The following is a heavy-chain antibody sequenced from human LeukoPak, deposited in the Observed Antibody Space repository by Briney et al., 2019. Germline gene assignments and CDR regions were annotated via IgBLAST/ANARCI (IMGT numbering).Heavy chain of an antibody. J-gene: IGHJ4*02. D-gene: IGHD2-2*01. CDR3: AKDPTFLDLGYCSSTSCYHHYFDY. CDR1: GFTFSSYG. CDR2: IRYDGSNK. V-gene: IGHV3-30*02. Sequence: PGGSLRLSCAAPGFTFSSYGMHWVRQAPGKGLEWVAFIRYDGSNKYYADSVKGRFTISRDNSKNTLYLQMNSLRAEDTAVYYCAKDPTFLDLGYCSSTSCYHHYFDYWGQGTLVTVSS.